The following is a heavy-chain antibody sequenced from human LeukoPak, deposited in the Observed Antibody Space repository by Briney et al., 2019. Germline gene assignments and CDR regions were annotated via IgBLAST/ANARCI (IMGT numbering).Heavy chain of an antibody. J-gene: IGHJ5*02. CDR1: GYTFTGYY. V-gene: IGHV1-8*02. CDR2: MNPNSGNT. Sequence: ASVKVSCKASGYTFTGYYMHWVRQATGQGLEWMGWMNPNSGNTGYAQKFQGRVTMTRNTSISTAYMELSSLRSEDTAVYYCARGRVYSGSYCWFDPWGQGTLVTVSS. CDR3: ARGRVYSGSYCWFDP. D-gene: IGHD1-26*01.